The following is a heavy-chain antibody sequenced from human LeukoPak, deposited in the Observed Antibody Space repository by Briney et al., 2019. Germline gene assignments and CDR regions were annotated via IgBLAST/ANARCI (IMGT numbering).Heavy chain of an antibody. CDR2: IVPMVDST. V-gene: IGHV1-69*13. J-gene: IGHJ4*02. Sequence: GASVKVSCKASGATFSTYPFSWVRQAPGQGLEWVGGIVPMVDSTNYAQKFQDRVTITADGSTTTVYMELSSLTFEDTAVYYCARDCPLTSGRGDCYWGQGTLVTVSS. CDR3: ARDCPLTSGRGDCY. CDR1: GATFSTYP. D-gene: IGHD2-21*02.